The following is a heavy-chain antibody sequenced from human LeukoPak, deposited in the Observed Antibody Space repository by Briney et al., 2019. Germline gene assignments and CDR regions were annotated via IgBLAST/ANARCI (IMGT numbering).Heavy chain of an antibody. V-gene: IGHV3-74*01. CDR1: GFAFSSNW. D-gene: IGHD1-14*01. Sequence: PGGSLRLSCAASGFAFSSNWMHWVRQGPGKGLVWVSRINPDGSRTDYAESVNGRFTISRDNAKNTLSLEMNSLGDEDTAVYYCSRDFNGRNDFWGQGTLVTVSS. CDR3: SRDFNGRNDF. J-gene: IGHJ4*02. CDR2: INPDGSRT.